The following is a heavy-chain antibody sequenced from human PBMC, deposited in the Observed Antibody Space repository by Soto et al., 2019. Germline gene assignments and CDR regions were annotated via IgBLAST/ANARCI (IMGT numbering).Heavy chain of an antibody. D-gene: IGHD3-22*01. V-gene: IGHV4-61*01. J-gene: IGHJ4*02. CDR2: IYYSGST. CDR1: GGSVSSGSYY. CDR3: ASLKSAYYYDSSGYYYLDY. Sequence: QVQLQESGPGLVKPSETLSLTCTVSGGSVSSGSYYWSWIRQPPGKGLEWIGYIYYSGSTNYNPSLKNRVTISVDTYKNQFSLKLSSVTAADTAVYYCASLKSAYYYDSSGYYYLDYWGQGTLVTVSS.